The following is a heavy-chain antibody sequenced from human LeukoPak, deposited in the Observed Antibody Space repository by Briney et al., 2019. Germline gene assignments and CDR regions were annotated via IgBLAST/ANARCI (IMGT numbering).Heavy chain of an antibody. V-gene: IGHV4-4*07. CDR2: IYTSGST. D-gene: IGHD6-13*01. CDR3: ASTYSSSWNSYGMDV. Sequence: SETLSLTCTDSGGSISSYYWSWIRQPAGKGLEWIGRIYTSGSTNYNPSLKSRVTMSVDTSKNQFSLKLSSVTAADTAVYYCASTYSSSWNSYGMDVWGQGTTVTVSS. CDR1: GGSISSYY. J-gene: IGHJ6*02.